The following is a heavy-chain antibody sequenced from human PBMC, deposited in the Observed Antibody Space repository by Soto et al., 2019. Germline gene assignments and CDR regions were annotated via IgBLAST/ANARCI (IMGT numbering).Heavy chain of an antibody. CDR3: ARHGMGSSSGWSFQGDNYAFDY. Sequence: EVQLVQSGAEVKKPGESLKISCKGSGYSFTSYWIGWVRQMPGKGLEWMGIIYPGDSDTRYSPSFQGQVTISADKSISTAYLQWSSLKASDTAMYYCARHGMGSSSGWSFQGDNYAFDYWGQGTLVTVSS. CDR2: IYPGDSDT. CDR1: GYSFTSYW. J-gene: IGHJ4*02. V-gene: IGHV5-51*01. D-gene: IGHD6-19*01.